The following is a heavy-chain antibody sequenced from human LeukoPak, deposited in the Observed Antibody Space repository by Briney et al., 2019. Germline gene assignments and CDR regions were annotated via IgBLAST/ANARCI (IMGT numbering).Heavy chain of an antibody. CDR2: IYYSGST. D-gene: IGHD4-17*01. V-gene: IGHV4-59*01. Sequence: PSETLSLTCTVSGGSISSYYWSWIRQPPGKGLELIGYIYYSGSTNYNPSLKSRVTISVDTSKNQFSLKLSSVTAADTAVYYCARATKTTANSFDYWAQGTLFTVSS. J-gene: IGHJ4*02. CDR1: GGSISSYY. CDR3: ARATKTTANSFDY.